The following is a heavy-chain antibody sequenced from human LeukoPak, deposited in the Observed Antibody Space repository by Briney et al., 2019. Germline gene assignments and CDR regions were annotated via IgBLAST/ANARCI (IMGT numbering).Heavy chain of an antibody. CDR1: GFIFSDYY. V-gene: IGHV3-11*04. D-gene: IGHD5-24*01. CDR3: ARTRGSRNGYSSDY. J-gene: IGHJ4*02. Sequence: GGSLRLSCAASGFIFSDYYMSWIRQAPGKGLEWVSYITSSGSNMYYAESVKGRFTISRDNTKNSLYMEMISLRAEDTAVYYCARTRGSRNGYSSDYWGQGTLVTASS. CDR2: ITSSGSNM.